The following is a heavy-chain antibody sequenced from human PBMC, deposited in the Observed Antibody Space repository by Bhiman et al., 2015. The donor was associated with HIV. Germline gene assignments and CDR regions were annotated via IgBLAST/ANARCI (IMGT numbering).Heavy chain of an antibody. CDR2: ISGSGDNR. CDR1: GFTFRAYA. Sequence: VQLVESGGGVVQPGRSLRLSCAASGFTFRAYAMTWVRQAPGKGLEWVSGISGSGDNREYADSVNGRFTISRDNSKNTLDLQMNSLTAEDTAIYYCAKLHEAGREDYWGQGTLVTVSS. J-gene: IGHJ4*02. D-gene: IGHD6-13*01. V-gene: IGHV3-23*04. CDR3: AKLHEAGREDY.